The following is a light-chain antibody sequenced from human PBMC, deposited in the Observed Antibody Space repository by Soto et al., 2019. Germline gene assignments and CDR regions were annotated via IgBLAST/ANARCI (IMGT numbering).Light chain of an antibody. CDR2: SNN. Sequence: QLVLTQPPSASGTPGQRVTISCSGGSSNIGSSHVHWYQQLPGTAPKLLIYSNNQRPSGVPDRFSGSKSGTSASLAISGLQSEDEADYYCAAWDDSLNGLVVFGGGTKLTVL. CDR1: SSNIGSSH. J-gene: IGLJ2*01. V-gene: IGLV1-44*01. CDR3: AAWDDSLNGLVV.